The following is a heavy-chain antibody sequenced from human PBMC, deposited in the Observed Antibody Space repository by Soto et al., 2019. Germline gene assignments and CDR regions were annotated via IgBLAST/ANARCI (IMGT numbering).Heavy chain of an antibody. V-gene: IGHV4-61*01. Sequence: TLSLTCTVSGVSVSSGSFYWAWIRQPPGKGLEWIGFGSYSGTTNYKPSLKSRVTISVDTSRSQISLKVSSLTAADTAAYYCARGATVTQYDYWGQGTLVTVSS. J-gene: IGHJ4*02. CDR3: ARGATVTQYDY. CDR1: GVSVSSGSFY. CDR2: GSYSGTT. D-gene: IGHD4-17*01.